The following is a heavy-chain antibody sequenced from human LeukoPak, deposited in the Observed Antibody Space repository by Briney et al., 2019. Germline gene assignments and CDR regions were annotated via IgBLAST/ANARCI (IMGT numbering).Heavy chain of an antibody. CDR1: GGTFSNYA. V-gene: IGHV1-69*04. CDR2: IIPILGIA. Sequence: SVKVSCKASGGTFSNYAISWVRQAPRQGLEWMGRIIPILGIANYAQKFQGRVTITADKSTSTAYMELSSLRSEDTAVYYCARSPDCGGDCYASYYFDYWGQGTLVTVSS. J-gene: IGHJ4*02. D-gene: IGHD2-21*02. CDR3: ARSPDCGGDCYASYYFDY.